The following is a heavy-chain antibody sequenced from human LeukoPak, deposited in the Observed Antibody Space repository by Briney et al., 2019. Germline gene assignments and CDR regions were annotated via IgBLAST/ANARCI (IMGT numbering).Heavy chain of an antibody. D-gene: IGHD6-19*01. CDR2: INWNGGST. CDR3: ARDSSGWYASFDY. CDR1: GFTFDDYG. J-gene: IGHJ4*02. V-gene: IGHV3-20*04. Sequence: GGSLRLSCAASGFTFDDYGMSWVRQAPGMGLEWVSGINWNGGSTGYADSVKGRFTISRDNAKNSLYLQMYSLRAEDTALYYCARDSSGWYASFDYWGQGTLVTISS.